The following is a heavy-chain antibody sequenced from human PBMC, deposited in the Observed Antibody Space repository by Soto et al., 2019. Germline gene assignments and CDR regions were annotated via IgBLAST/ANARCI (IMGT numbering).Heavy chain of an antibody. D-gene: IGHD1-26*01. CDR3: VRYDGSVAALFYY. V-gene: IGHV3-30*09. CDR1: GFTFSTYA. Sequence: PGGSLRLSCASSGFTFSTYAMHWVRQPPGKGLEWVALISSDGGRQDYADSVRGRFAISRDDSENTLFLQMNSLSPDDTGVYFCVRYDGSVAALFYYCGQGTLVTVSA. J-gene: IGHJ4*02. CDR2: ISSDGGRQ.